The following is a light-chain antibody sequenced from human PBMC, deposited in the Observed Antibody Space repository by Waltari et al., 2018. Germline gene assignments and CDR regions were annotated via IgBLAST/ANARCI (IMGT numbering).Light chain of an antibody. CDR3: QQYNSYPWT. V-gene: IGKV1-5*03. J-gene: IGKJ1*01. CDR2: EAS. CDR1: QSIATW. Sequence: DLQLTQPPSTLSPSVGDSVTITCRASQSIATWLAWYQQKPGKAPNLLIYEASSLGSGVPSRFSGSGSGTEFTLTISSLQPDDFATYYCQQYNSYPWTFGQGTKVEIK.